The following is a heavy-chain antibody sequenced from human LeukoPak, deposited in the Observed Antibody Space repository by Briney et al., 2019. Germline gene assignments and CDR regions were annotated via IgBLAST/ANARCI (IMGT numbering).Heavy chain of an antibody. CDR1: GFTFSTYV. CDR3: VRGTGY. J-gene: IGHJ4*02. CDR2: ISSKGDNT. Sequence: GGSLRLSCSVSGFTFSTYVMQWVGQAPGKGVEYVSAISSKGDNTYYADSVKGTFTISRDNSKNTLYLQMSSLRADDTAVYYCVRGTGYWGQGTLVTVSS. V-gene: IGHV3-64D*06.